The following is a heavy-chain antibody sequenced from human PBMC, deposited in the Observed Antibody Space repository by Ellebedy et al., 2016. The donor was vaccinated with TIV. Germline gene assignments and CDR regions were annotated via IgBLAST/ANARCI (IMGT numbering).Heavy chain of an antibody. CDR3: ASAGYSSGWFDY. Sequence: MPSETLSLTCAVSGGSISSRNWWSWVRQPPGKGLEWIGSIYYSGGTNYNPSLKSRVTISVDTSKNQFSLKLSSVTAADTAVYCCASAGYSSGWFDYWGQGTLVTVSS. J-gene: IGHJ4*02. CDR2: IYYSGGT. V-gene: IGHV4-4*01. CDR1: GGSISSRNW. D-gene: IGHD6-19*01.